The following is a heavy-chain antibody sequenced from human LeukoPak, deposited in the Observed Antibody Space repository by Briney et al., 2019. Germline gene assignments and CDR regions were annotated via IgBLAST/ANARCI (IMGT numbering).Heavy chain of an antibody. Sequence: SVKVSCKASGGTFSSYAISWVRQAPGQGLGWMGGIIPIFGTANYAQKFQGRVTITTDESTSTAYMELSSLRSEDTAVYYCARDPEYSSSSGDGDYWGQGTLVTVSS. V-gene: IGHV1-69*05. CDR2: IIPIFGTA. D-gene: IGHD6-6*01. CDR1: GGTFSSYA. CDR3: ARDPEYSSSSGDGDY. J-gene: IGHJ4*02.